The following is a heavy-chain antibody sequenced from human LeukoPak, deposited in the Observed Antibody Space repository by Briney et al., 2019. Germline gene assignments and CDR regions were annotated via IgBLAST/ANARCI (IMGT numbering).Heavy chain of an antibody. CDR1: GFTFSSYA. CDR3: ASFVGGSGSRDY. Sequence: GGSLRLSCAASGFTFSSYAMSWVRQAPGKGLEWVSSISSSSSYIYYADSVKGRFTISRDNAKNSLYLQMNSLGAEDTAVYYCASFVGGSGSRDYWGQGTLVTVSS. J-gene: IGHJ4*02. CDR2: ISSSSSYI. D-gene: IGHD3-10*01. V-gene: IGHV3-21*01.